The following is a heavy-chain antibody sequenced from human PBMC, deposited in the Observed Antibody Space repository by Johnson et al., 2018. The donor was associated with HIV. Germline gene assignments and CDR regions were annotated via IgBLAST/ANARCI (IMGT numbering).Heavy chain of an antibody. V-gene: IGHV3-20*04. CDR3: ARAGRLGYCSGGSCYSPAFDI. CDR1: GFTFNDYG. Sequence: ESGGGVVQPGGSLRLSCAASGFTFNDYGMSWVRHVPGKGLEWVSGINWNGGSKGYADSVKGRFTISRDNAKTSLYLQMNSLRAEDTAVYYCARAGRLGYCSGGSCYSPAFDIWGQGTMVTVS. D-gene: IGHD2-15*01. J-gene: IGHJ3*02. CDR2: INWNGGSK.